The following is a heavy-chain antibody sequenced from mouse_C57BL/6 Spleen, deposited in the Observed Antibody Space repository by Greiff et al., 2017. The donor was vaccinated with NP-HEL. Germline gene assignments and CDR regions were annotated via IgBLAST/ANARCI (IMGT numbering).Heavy chain of an antibody. J-gene: IGHJ3*01. D-gene: IGHD2-1*01. Sequence: EVQLQQSGAELVRPGASVKLSCTASGFTIKDYYMHWVKQRPEQGLEWIGRIDPEDGDTEYAPKFQGKATMTADTSSNTAYLQLSSLTSEDTAVYYCTSYGNYEGFAYWGQGTLVTVSA. V-gene: IGHV14-1*01. CDR2: IDPEDGDT. CDR3: TSYGNYEGFAY. CDR1: GFTIKDYY.